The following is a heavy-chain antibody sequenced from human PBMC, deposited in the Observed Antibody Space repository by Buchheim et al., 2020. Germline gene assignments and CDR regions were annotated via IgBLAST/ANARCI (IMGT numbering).Heavy chain of an antibody. V-gene: IGHV3-15*01. CDR1: GFTFSNAW. CDR3: TTDWVRFWFRELLSRYYYYGMDV. CDR2: IKSKTDGGTT. J-gene: IGHJ6*02. Sequence: EVQLVESGGGLVKPGGSLRLSCAASGFTFSNAWMSWVRQAPGKGLEWVGRIKSKTDGGTTDYAAPVKGRFTISRDDSKNTLYLQMNSLKTEDTAVYYCTTDWVRFWFRELLSRYYYYGMDVWGQGTT. D-gene: IGHD3-10*01.